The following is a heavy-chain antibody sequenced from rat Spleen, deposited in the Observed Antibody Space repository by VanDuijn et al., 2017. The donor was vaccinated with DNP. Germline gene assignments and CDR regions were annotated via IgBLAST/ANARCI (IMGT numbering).Heavy chain of an antibody. J-gene: IGHJ4*01. CDR2: ISSSGSRT. CDR1: GFTFSNYY. D-gene: IGHD4-1*01. V-gene: IGHV5-25*01. CDR3: ARHMDTGPYYAMDV. Sequence: EVQLVESGGGLLQPGRSLKLSCTASGFTFSNYYMAWVRQNTRKGLEWVATISSSGSRTYYPDSAKGRFTISRDNEKGSLYLEMNSLGSEDTATYYCARHMDTGPYYAMDVWGQGISVTVSS.